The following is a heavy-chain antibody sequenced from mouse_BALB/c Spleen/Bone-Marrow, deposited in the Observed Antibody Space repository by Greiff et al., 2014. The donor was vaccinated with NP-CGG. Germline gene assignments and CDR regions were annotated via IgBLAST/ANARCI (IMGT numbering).Heavy chain of an antibody. CDR1: GYTFTNYW. Sequence: VQVVESGAELAKPGASVKMSCKASGYTFTNYWMHWVKQRPGQGLEWIGYINPSTGYTEYNQKFKDKATLTADKSSSTAYMQLSSLTSEDSAVYYCARIYYYGRDYWGPGTTLTVSS. CDR2: INPSTGYT. J-gene: IGHJ2*01. D-gene: IGHD1-1*01. CDR3: ARIYYYGRDY. V-gene: IGHV1-7*01.